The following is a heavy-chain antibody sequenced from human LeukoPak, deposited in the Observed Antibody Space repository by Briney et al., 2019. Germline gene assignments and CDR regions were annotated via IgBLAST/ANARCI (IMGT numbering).Heavy chain of an antibody. CDR3: ARGRDSSGSYYFDY. J-gene: IGHJ4*02. Sequence: PSETLSLTCTVSGGSISSGDYYWSWIRQPPGKGLEWIGYIYYSGSTYYNPSLKSRVTISVDTSKNQFSLMLSSVTAADTAVYYCARGRDSSGSYYFDYRGQGTLVTVSS. CDR2: IYYSGST. D-gene: IGHD3-22*01. V-gene: IGHV4-30-4*01. CDR1: GGSISSGDYY.